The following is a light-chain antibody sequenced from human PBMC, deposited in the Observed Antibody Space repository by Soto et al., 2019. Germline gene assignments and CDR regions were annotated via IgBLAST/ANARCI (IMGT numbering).Light chain of an antibody. CDR2: GAS. V-gene: IGKV3-20*01. CDR1: QSVTSNY. CDR3: HQYGSSPRT. Sequence: EIVLTQSPDTLSSSVGARATLSCRASQSVTSNYLAWFQQQPGQAPRLLIYGASRRATGIPDRFSGSGSGTDFTLTISRLGPEDFAVYYCHQYGSSPRTFGQGTKLDIK. J-gene: IGKJ2*01.